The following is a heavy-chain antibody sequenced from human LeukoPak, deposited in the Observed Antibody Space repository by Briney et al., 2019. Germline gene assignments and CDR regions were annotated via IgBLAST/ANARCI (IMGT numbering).Heavy chain of an antibody. D-gene: IGHD3-22*01. CDR1: GYTFTSYG. CDR2: ISAYNGNT. CDR3: ARDLTMIVVDDAFDI. V-gene: IGHV1-18*01. Sequence: SVKVSCKASGYTFTSYGISWVRQAPGQGLEWMGWISAYNGNTNYAQKLQGRVTMATDTSTSTAYMELRSLRSDDTAVYYCARDLTMIVVDDAFDIWGQGTMVTVSS. J-gene: IGHJ3*02.